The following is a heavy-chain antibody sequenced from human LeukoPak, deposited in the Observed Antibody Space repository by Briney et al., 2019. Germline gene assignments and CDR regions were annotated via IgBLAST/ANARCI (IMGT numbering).Heavy chain of an antibody. J-gene: IGHJ2*01. V-gene: IGHV4-59*01. D-gene: IGHD4/OR15-4a*01. CDR1: GGSSGTYY. CDR3: ARAYGDYAAYWYFTL. CDR2: IDYSGTT. Sequence: SETLSLTCTVSGGSSGTYYWNWIRQPPGKGLEWIGYIDYSGTTSYNPSLKSRLSISLDTSQSQLSLRLTSVTTADTAAYYCARAYGDYAAYWYFTLWGRGTLVTVSS.